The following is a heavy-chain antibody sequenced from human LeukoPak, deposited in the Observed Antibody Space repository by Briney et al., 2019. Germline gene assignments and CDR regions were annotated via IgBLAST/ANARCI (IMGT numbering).Heavy chain of an antibody. V-gene: IGHV1-18*01. Sequence: GASVKVSCKASGYTFTSYGISWVRQAPGQGLEWMGWISAYNGNTNYAQKLQGRVTMTTDTSTSTAYMELRSLRSDDTAVYYRARAPIVGYYYLQPIDYWGQGTLVTVSS. CDR3: ARAPIVGYYYLQPIDY. J-gene: IGHJ4*02. CDR2: ISAYNGNT. CDR1: GYTFTSYG. D-gene: IGHD3-10*01.